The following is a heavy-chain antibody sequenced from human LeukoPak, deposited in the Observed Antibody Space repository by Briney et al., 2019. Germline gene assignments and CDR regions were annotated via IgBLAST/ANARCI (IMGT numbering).Heavy chain of an antibody. Sequence: GGSLRLSCAASGFTFSSYWMSWVRQAPGKGLEWVANIKQDGSEKYYVDSVKGRFTISRDNAKNSLYLQMNSLRAEDTAVYYCARDLYCGGDCYLDDAFDIWGQGTMVTVSS. D-gene: IGHD2-21*02. CDR3: ARDLYCGGDCYLDDAFDI. V-gene: IGHV3-7*01. J-gene: IGHJ3*02. CDR1: GFTFSSYW. CDR2: IKQDGSEK.